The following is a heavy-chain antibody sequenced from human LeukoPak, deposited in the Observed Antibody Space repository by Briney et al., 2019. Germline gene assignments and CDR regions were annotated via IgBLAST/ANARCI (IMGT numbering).Heavy chain of an antibody. J-gene: IGHJ1*01. Sequence: SVKVSCKASGGTFSSYAISWVRQAPGQGLEWMGGIIPIFGTANHAQKFQGRVTITTDESTSTAYMELSSLRSEDTAVYYCARRIAAAGNEYFQHWGQGTLVTVSS. D-gene: IGHD6-13*01. CDR3: ARRIAAAGNEYFQH. CDR2: IIPIFGTA. V-gene: IGHV1-69*05. CDR1: GGTFSSYA.